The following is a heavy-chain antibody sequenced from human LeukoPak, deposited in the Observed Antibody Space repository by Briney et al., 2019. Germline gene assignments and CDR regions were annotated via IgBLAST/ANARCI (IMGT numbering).Heavy chain of an antibody. CDR1: GGSISSGGYY. CDR2: IYYSGST. CDR3: ARGRENAFDI. J-gene: IGHJ3*02. Sequence: PSQTLSLTCTVSGGSISSGGYYWSWIRQHPGKGLEWIGYIYYSGSTYYNPSLKSRVTISVDTSKNRFSLKVTSVTAADTAVYYCARGRENAFDIWGQGTMVTVSS. V-gene: IGHV4-31*03.